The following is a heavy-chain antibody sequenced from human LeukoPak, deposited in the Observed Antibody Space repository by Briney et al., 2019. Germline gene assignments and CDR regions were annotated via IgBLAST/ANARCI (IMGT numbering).Heavy chain of an antibody. J-gene: IGHJ4*02. D-gene: IGHD3-10*01. Sequence: PGGSLRLSCAASGFTFSSYAMHWVRQAPGKGLEYVSAISSNGGSTYYANSVKGRFTISRDTSLNTLYLQMNNLRAEDTAVYFCAKRGVVIRGILVIGYHQEAYHYDFWGQGVLVTVSS. CDR1: GFTFSSYA. V-gene: IGHV3-64*01. CDR2: ISSNGGST. CDR3: AKRGVVIRGILVIGYHQEAYHYDF.